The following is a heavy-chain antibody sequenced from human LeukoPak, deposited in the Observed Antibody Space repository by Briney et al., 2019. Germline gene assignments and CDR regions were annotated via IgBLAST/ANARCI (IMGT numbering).Heavy chain of an antibody. J-gene: IGHJ4*02. V-gene: IGHV3-30-3*01. CDR2: ISYDGSNK. CDR1: GFTFSSYA. CDR3: AREVYYYDSSGYYTD. Sequence: GGSLRLSCAASGFTFSSYAMHWVRQAPGKGLEWVAVISYDGSNKYYADSVKGRFTISRDNSKNTLYLQMNSLRAEDTAVYYCAREVYYYDSSGYYTDWGQGTLVTVSS. D-gene: IGHD3-22*01.